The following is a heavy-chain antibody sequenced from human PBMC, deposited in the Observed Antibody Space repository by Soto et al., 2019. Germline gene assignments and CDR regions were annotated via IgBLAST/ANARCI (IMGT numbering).Heavy chain of an antibody. CDR3: ARLYGLDAFDI. D-gene: IGHD3-16*02. CDR1: GGSISSGGYS. Sequence: PSETLSLTCAVSGGSISSGGYSWSWIRQPPGKGLEWIGYIYHSGSTYYNPSLKSRVTISVDRSKNQFSLKMSSVTAADTAVYYCARLYGLDAFDIWGQGTMVTVSS. CDR2: IYHSGST. J-gene: IGHJ3*02. V-gene: IGHV4-30-2*01.